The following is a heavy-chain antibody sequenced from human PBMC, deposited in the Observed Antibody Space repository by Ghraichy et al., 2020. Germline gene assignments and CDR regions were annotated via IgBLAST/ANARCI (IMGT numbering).Heavy chain of an antibody. D-gene: IGHD2-2*01. V-gene: IGHV1-46*01. Sequence: ASVKVSCKASGYTFTSYYMHWVRQAPGQGLEWMGIINPSGGSTSYAQKFQGRVTMTRDTSTSTVYMELSSLRSEDTAVYYCACTQGTFYYYYYMDVWGKGTTVTVSS. CDR1: GYTFTSYY. J-gene: IGHJ6*03. CDR2: INPSGGST. CDR3: ACTQGTFYYYYYMDV.